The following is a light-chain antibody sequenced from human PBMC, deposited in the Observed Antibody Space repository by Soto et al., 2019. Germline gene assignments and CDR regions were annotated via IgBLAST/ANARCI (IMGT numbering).Light chain of an antibody. Sequence: ERVMTQSPATLSASPGESCTLSFRASQSVNHNVAWYQQKPGQAPRLLIYGARSRATGIPDRFSGSGSGTDFTLTISRLEPEDFAVYYCQQCGSSPETFGQGTKVDIK. CDR1: QSVNHN. CDR3: QQCGSSPET. CDR2: GAR. V-gene: IGKV3-20*01. J-gene: IGKJ1*01.